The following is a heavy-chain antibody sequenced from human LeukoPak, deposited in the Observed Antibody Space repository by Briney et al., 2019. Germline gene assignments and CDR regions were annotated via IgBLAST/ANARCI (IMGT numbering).Heavy chain of an antibody. Sequence: GGSLRLSCVASGFTFSDYSMNWVRQAPGKGLEWVSSIDISGGSTYYADSVQGRFTISRDNSKNTLYLEMNSLRAEDTALYYCANEVRPNDYWGQGTLVTVSS. J-gene: IGHJ4*02. V-gene: IGHV3-23*01. CDR1: GFTFSDYS. D-gene: IGHD1-1*01. CDR3: ANEVRPNDY. CDR2: IDISGGST.